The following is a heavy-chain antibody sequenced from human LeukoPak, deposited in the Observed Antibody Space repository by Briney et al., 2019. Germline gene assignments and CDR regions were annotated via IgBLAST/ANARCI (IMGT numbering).Heavy chain of an antibody. CDR3: AKEGGLWYSGSYYGPYYYYYMDV. Sequence: PGGSLRLSCAASGFIFSSYNMNWVRQAPGKGLEWVSSIVSSSYIYYADSVKGRFTISRDNAKNSLYLQMNSLRAEDTAEYYCAKEGGLWYSGSYYGPYYYYYMDVWGKGTTVTVSS. J-gene: IGHJ6*03. D-gene: IGHD1-26*01. V-gene: IGHV3-21*01. CDR1: GFIFSSYN. CDR2: IVSSSYI.